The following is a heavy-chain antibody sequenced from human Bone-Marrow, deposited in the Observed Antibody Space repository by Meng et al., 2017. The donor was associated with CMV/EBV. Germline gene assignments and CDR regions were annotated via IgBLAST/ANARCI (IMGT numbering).Heavy chain of an antibody. J-gene: IGHJ3*02. Sequence: GESRKISCAASGFTFSSYGMHWVRQAPGKGLEWVAFIRYDGSNKYYADSVKGRFTISRDNSKNTLYLQMNSLRAEDTAVYYCAKLPITMIVVYDAFDIWGQGTMVTVSS. CDR3: AKLPITMIVVYDAFDI. CDR2: IRYDGSNK. CDR1: GFTFSSYG. V-gene: IGHV3-30*02. D-gene: IGHD3-22*01.